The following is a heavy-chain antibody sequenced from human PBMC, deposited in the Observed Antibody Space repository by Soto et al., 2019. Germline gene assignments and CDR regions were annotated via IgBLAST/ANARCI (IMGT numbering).Heavy chain of an antibody. J-gene: IGHJ4*02. V-gene: IGHV3-23*01. CDR1: GFTFSSYA. CDR2: ISGSGGST. CDR3: AKDGSGYSSGWSPSYFDY. D-gene: IGHD6-19*01. Sequence: GGSLRLSCAASGFTFSSYAMSWVRQAPGKGLEWVSAISGSGGSTYYADSVGGRFTISRDNSKNTLYLQMNSLRAEDTAVYYCAKDGSGYSSGWSPSYFDYWGQGTLVTVSS.